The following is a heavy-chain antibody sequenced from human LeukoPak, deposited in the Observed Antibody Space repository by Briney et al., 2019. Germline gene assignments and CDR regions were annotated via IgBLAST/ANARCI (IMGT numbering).Heavy chain of an antibody. CDR3: ARDGYSYGSPFDY. CDR2: ISGSGGST. CDR1: GFTFSRYA. V-gene: IGHV3-23*01. Sequence: GGSLRLSCAASGFTFSRYAISWVRQAPGKGLEWVSAISGSGGSTYYADSVKGRFTISRDNSKNTLYLQMNSLKAEDTAVYYCARDGYSYGSPFDYWGQGTLVTVSS. D-gene: IGHD5-18*01. J-gene: IGHJ4*02.